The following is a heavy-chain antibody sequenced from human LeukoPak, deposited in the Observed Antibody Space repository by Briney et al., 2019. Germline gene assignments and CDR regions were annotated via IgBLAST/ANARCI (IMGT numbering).Heavy chain of an antibody. Sequence: GGSLRLSCAASGFTFSTYSMNWVRQAPGKGLEWLSSISSGGMWIYYADSLKGRFTISRDNAKNSLFLQMNSLRVEDTAVYYCARDPMLDNWGQGTLVTVSS. CDR3: ARDPMLDN. J-gene: IGHJ4*02. CDR2: ISSGGMWI. V-gene: IGHV3-21*01. D-gene: IGHD3-10*02. CDR1: GFTFSTYS.